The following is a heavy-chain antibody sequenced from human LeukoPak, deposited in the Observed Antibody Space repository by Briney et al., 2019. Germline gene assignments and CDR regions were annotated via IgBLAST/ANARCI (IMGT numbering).Heavy chain of an antibody. CDR3: AXXXXXXXTTIGSYYYYMDV. Sequence: SETLSLTSSVSGGSISSYYWSWVRQSPGKGLEWIGHISYSGFTNYNPSFKSRVTISVDTSKNQFSLKLSSVTAADTAVYYCAXXXXXXXTTIGSYYYYMDVWDKGTTVTISS. CDR2: ISYSGFT. J-gene: IGHJ6*03. V-gene: IGHV4-59*01. CDR1: GGSISSYY. D-gene: IGHD5-24*01.